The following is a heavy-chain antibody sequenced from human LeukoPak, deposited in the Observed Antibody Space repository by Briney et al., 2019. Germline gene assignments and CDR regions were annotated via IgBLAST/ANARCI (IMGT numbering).Heavy chain of an antibody. Sequence: GGSLRLSCAASGFTFSDYYMSWLRQAPGKGLEWVSYISSSGSTIYYADSVKGRFTISRDNAKNSLYLQMNSLRAEDPAVYYCAREFPRGSLFDPWGQGTLVTVSS. CDR3: AREFPRGSLFDP. CDR1: GFTFSDYY. V-gene: IGHV3-11*04. J-gene: IGHJ5*02. D-gene: IGHD6-6*01. CDR2: ISSSGSTI.